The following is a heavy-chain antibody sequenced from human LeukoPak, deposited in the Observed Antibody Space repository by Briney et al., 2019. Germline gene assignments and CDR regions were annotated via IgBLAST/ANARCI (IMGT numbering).Heavy chain of an antibody. Sequence: AETLSLTCTVSGGSISSYYWSWIRQPAGKGLEWIGRIYTSGSTNYNPSLKSRVTISVDTSKNQFSLKLSSVTAADTAVYYCARDRLSGWCDYWGQGTLVTVSS. D-gene: IGHD6-19*01. V-gene: IGHV4-4*07. CDR2: IYTSGST. J-gene: IGHJ4*02. CDR1: GGSISSYY. CDR3: ARDRLSGWCDY.